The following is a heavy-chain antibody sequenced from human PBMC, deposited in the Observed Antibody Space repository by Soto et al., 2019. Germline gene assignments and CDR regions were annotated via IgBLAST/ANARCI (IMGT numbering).Heavy chain of an antibody. CDR1: GFTFDSYA. CDR3: AKDQKAVTGLGACDS. J-gene: IGHJ4*02. CDR2: ISDSGAHT. V-gene: IGHV3-23*01. D-gene: IGHD6-19*01. Sequence: EVQLLESGGGLVQPGGSLRLSCAASGFTFDSYAMSWVRQAPGKGLEWVSMISDSGAHTYFADSVKGRFTISRDNSKNTLYLQMDSLKADDTAEYYCAKDQKAVTGLGACDSWGQGTLVTVSS.